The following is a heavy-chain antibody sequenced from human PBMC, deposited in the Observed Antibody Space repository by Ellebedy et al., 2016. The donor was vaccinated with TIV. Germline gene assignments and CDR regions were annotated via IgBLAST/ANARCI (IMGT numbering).Heavy chain of an antibody. CDR1: SGSISSSGYY. V-gene: IGHV4-39*01. CDR3: ARFQQLDNLDY. Sequence: MPSETLSLTCTVSSGSISSSGYYWGWIRQPPRKGLEWIGSVQYSGSTYYNPSLKSRVTISVDTSKNQFSLKLSSVTAADTAVYYCARFQQLDNLDYWGQGTLVTVSS. D-gene: IGHD6-13*01. J-gene: IGHJ4*02. CDR2: VQYSGST.